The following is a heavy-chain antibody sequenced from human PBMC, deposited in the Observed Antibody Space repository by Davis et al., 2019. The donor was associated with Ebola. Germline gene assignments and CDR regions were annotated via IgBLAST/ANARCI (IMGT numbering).Heavy chain of an antibody. D-gene: IGHD5-12*01. CDR3: ARGKWPFAFDL. CDR1: GFTLSEHY. J-gene: IGHJ3*01. CDR2: IMTSGTYK. V-gene: IGHV3-11*06. Sequence: GESLKISCAASGFTLSEHYMSWIRQSPGKGLEWVSYIMTSGTYKDYADSVKGRFTISRDNAKNSLYLQMNSLRADDTAVYYCARGKWPFAFDLWGQGTMLTVSS.